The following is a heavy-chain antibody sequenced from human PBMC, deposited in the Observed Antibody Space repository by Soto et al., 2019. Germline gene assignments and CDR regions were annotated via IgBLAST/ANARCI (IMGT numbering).Heavy chain of an antibody. J-gene: IGHJ4*02. CDR2: ISWDGCST. V-gene: IGHV3-43*01. CDR3: AEDGAGTDYANLDY. CDR1: GFTFDDYS. Sequence: EVQLVQSAGVVVQPGGSLRLSCATSGFTFDDYSMHWVRQVPGKGLEWVSLISWDGCSTFYADSVKGRFTISRHNSKHSQYLQMYSRTTEDTAFDYCAEDGAGTDYANLDYWGQGALVTVSS. D-gene: IGHD6-13*01.